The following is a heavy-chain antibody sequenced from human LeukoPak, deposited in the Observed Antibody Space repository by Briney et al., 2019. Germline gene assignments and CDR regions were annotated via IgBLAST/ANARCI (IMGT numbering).Heavy chain of an antibody. Sequence: PGGSLRLSCAASGFTFSSYGMHWVRQAPGKGLEWVAFIRYDGSNKYYADSVKGRFTISRDNSKNTLYLQMNSLRAEDTAVYYCAKRDRLTIPVLNYYDSSGETGVDYWGQGTLVTVSS. D-gene: IGHD3-22*01. CDR2: IRYDGSNK. CDR3: AKRDRLTIPVLNYYDSSGETGVDY. V-gene: IGHV3-30*02. J-gene: IGHJ4*02. CDR1: GFTFSSYG.